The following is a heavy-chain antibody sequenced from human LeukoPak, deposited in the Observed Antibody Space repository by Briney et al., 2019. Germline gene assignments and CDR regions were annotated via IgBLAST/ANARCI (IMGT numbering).Heavy chain of an antibody. J-gene: IGHJ4*02. CDR1: GFTFSSYS. V-gene: IGHV3-21*04. D-gene: IGHD2-15*01. CDR3: AKEMVVSAALDY. Sequence: GGSLRLSCAASGFTFSSYSMSWVRQAPGKGLEWVPSITSSSSYIYYADSVKGRFTISRDNSKNSLYLQMNSLRIEDTALYYCAKEMVVSAALDYWGQGTLVTVSS. CDR2: ITSSSSYI.